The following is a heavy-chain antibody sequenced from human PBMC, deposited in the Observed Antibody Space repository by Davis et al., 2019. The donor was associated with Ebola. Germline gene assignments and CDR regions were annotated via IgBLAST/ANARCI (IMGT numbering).Heavy chain of an antibody. V-gene: IGHV4-59*08. CDR3: ARHAEA. J-gene: IGHJ5*02. Sequence: MPGGSLRLSCTVSGGSISSYYWSWIRQPPGKGLEWIGYIYYSGSTNYSPSLKSRVTISLDTSKNQFSLRLSSVSAADTAVYYCARHAEAWGQGLLVTVSS. CDR2: IYYSGST. CDR1: GGSISSYY.